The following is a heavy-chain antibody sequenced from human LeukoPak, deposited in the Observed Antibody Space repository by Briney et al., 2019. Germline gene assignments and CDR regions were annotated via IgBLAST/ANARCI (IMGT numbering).Heavy chain of an antibody. CDR2: INSDGSST. J-gene: IGHJ4*02. CDR1: GFTFSSYW. CDR3: ARDSGATAEVDY. V-gene: IGHV3-74*01. D-gene: IGHD5-12*01. Sequence: GGSLRLSCAASGFTFSSYWMHWVRQAPGKGLVWVSRINSDGSSTSYAYSVKGRFTISRDSAKNTLYLQMNSLRAEDTAVYYCARDSGATAEVDYWGQGTLVTVSS.